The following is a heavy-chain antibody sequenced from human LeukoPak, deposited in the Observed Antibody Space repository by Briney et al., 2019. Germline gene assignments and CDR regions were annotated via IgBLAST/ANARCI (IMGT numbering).Heavy chain of an antibody. CDR3: AAPSRIQLDY. Sequence: GTSVKVSCKASGFTFTSSAVQWVRQARGRRLEWIGWIVVGSGNTNYAQMFQGRVTITRDMFTSTAYMELSSLRSEDTAVYYCAAPSRIQLDYWGQGTLVTVSS. CDR2: IVVGSGNT. CDR1: GFTFTSSA. J-gene: IGHJ4*02. V-gene: IGHV1-58*01. D-gene: IGHD5-18*01.